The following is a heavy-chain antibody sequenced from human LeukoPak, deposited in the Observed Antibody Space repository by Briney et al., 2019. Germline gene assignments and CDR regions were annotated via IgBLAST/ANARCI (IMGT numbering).Heavy chain of an antibody. CDR2: ISGSGSST. D-gene: IGHD4-17*01. J-gene: IGHJ4*02. V-gene: IGHV3-23*01. Sequence: GGSLRLSCAASGFTFSTYAMSWVRQAPGKGLEWVSAISGSGSSTYYADSVKGRFTISRDNSKNTLYLQMNSLRAEDTALYHCAKLGGYGDYARWGQGTLVTVSS. CDR1: GFTFSTYA. CDR3: AKLGGYGDYAR.